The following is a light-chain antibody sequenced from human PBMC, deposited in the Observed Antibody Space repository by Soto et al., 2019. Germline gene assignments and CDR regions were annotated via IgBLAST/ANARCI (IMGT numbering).Light chain of an antibody. CDR3: QQRSSWPLT. CDR2: DAS. J-gene: IGKJ4*01. V-gene: IGKV3-11*01. CDR1: QSISIY. Sequence: EIVLTQSPATLSLSPGERATLSCRASQSISIYLAWYQQRPGQAPRLLIHDASNRATGIPARLSGSGSGTDFTLTISSLEPEDFAVYYCQQRSSWPLTFGGGTKVEIK.